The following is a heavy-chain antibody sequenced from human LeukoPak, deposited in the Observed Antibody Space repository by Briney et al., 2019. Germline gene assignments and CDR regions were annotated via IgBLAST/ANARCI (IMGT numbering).Heavy chain of an antibody. V-gene: IGHV3-23*01. CDR1: GFTFSSYA. D-gene: IGHD5-12*01. J-gene: IGHJ4*02. Sequence: GGSLRLSCAASGFTFSSYAMSWVRQTPEKGLEWVSAITGSGDDTFYADSVKGRFTISRDNSRNTLYLQMNSLRAEDTAVYYCATQSGPGSTFDYWGQGTLVTVSS. CDR2: ITGSGDDT. CDR3: ATQSGPGSTFDY.